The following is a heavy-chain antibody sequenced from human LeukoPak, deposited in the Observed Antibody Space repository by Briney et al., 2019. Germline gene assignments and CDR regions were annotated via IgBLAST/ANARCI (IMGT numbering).Heavy chain of an antibody. Sequence: GESLKISCKASGYDFANSWIGWVRQMPGKGLEWMGIIYPGDSDTRYSPSFQGHVTISADKSISTAYLQWSSLKASDTAMYYCARRTRDAEYFQHWGLGTLVTVSS. CDR3: ARRTRDAEYFQH. J-gene: IGHJ1*01. V-gene: IGHV5-51*01. CDR1: GYDFANSW. CDR2: IYPGDSDT.